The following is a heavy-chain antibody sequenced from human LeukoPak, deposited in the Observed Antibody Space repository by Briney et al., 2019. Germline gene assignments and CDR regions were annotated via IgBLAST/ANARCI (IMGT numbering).Heavy chain of an antibody. CDR3: ARDRYSSSWYDPGDY. Sequence: GASVKVSXKASGGTFSSYAISWVRQAPGQGLEWMGRIIPIFGTANYAQKFQGRVTITTDESTSTAYMELSSLRSEDTAVYYCARDRYSSSWYDPGDYWGQGTLVTVSS. J-gene: IGHJ4*02. D-gene: IGHD6-13*01. CDR2: IIPIFGTA. CDR1: GGTFSSYA. V-gene: IGHV1-69*05.